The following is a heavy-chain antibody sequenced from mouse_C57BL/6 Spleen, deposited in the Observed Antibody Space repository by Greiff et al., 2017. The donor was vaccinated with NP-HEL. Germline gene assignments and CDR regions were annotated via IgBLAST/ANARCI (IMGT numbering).Heavy chain of an antibody. D-gene: IGHD3-2*02. CDR1: GYTFTSYW. CDR3: ASQLSLSWFAY. J-gene: IGHJ3*01. CDR2: IHPNSGST. V-gene: IGHV1-64*01. Sequence: VQLQQPGAELVKPGASVKLSCKASGYTFTSYWMHWVKQRPGQGLEWIGMIHPNSGSTNYNEKFKSKATLTVDKSSSTAYMQLSSLPSEDSSVYYCASQLSLSWFAYWGQGTLVTVSA.